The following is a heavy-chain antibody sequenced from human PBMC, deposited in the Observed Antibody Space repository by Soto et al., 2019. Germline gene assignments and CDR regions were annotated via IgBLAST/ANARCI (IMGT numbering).Heavy chain of an antibody. J-gene: IGHJ5*01. D-gene: IGHD2-21*02. CDR3: ARHVWCGAGCARWWFDS. V-gene: IGHV4-59*08. CDR2: INYRGST. Sequence: QVQLQESGPGLVKPSETLSLTCTVSGGSISGYYWSWIRQPPGKGLEWIGNINYRGSTKYSPSLKSRVTTSVATATHRFSLRLNSVTATDTAVYYCARHVWCGAGCARWWFDSWGQGTLVTVSS. CDR1: GGSISGYY.